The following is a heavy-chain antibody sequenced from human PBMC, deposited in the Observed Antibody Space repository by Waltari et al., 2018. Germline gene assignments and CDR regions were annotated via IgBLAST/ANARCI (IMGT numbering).Heavy chain of an antibody. Sequence: QVQLVQSGAEVKKPGSSVKVSCKASGGTFSSYSISWVRQAPGHGLEWLGGIIPIFGTANYAQKFQGRVTITADESTSTAYMELSSLRSEDTAVYYCARGAEDCSSTSCYTHYYYYYGMDVWGQGTTVTVSS. CDR2: IIPIFGTA. CDR3: ARGAEDCSSTSCYTHYYYYYGMDV. J-gene: IGHJ6*02. CDR1: GGTFSSYS. D-gene: IGHD2-2*02. V-gene: IGHV1-69*01.